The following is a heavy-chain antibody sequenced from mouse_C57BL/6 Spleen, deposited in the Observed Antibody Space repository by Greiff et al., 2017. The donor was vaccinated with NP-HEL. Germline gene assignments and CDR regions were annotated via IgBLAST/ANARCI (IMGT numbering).Heavy chain of an antibody. Sequence: EVQLVESGGGLVQPGGSLSLSCAASGFTFTDYYMSWVRQPPGKALEWLGFIRNKANGYTTEYSASVKGRFTISRDNSQSILYLQMNALRAEDSATYYCARSLYYGSPFAYWGQGTLVTVSA. CDR3: ARSLYYGSPFAY. CDR2: IRNKANGYTT. D-gene: IGHD1-1*01. J-gene: IGHJ3*01. CDR1: GFTFTDYY. V-gene: IGHV7-3*01.